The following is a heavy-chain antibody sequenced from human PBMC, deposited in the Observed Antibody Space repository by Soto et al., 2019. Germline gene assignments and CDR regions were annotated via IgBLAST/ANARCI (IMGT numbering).Heavy chain of an antibody. V-gene: IGHV4-34*01. CDR2: INHSGST. CDR3: ARKFGVVPAAMFVRVYYYYMDV. Sequence: QVQLQQWGAGLLKPSETLSLTCAVYGGSFSGYYWSWIRQPPGKGLEWIGEINHSGSTNYNPSLKSRVTLSVDTSKNQFSRKLSSVTAADTAVYYCARKFGVVPAAMFVRVYYYYMDVWGKGTTVTVSS. CDR1: GGSFSGYY. D-gene: IGHD2-2*01. J-gene: IGHJ6*03.